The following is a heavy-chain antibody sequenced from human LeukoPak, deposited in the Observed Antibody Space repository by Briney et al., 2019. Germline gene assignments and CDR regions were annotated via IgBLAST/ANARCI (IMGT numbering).Heavy chain of an antibody. CDR2: IYPGDSDT. CDR3: ARGPPFSYYDSSGYRDAFDI. Sequence: GESLKISCKGSGYIFTSYWIGWVRQMPGKGLEWMGIIYPGDSDTRYSPSFQGQVTISADKSISTAYLQWSSLKASDTAMYYCARGPPFSYYDSSGYRDAFDIWGQGTMVTVSS. V-gene: IGHV5-51*01. J-gene: IGHJ3*02. D-gene: IGHD3-22*01. CDR1: GYIFTSYW.